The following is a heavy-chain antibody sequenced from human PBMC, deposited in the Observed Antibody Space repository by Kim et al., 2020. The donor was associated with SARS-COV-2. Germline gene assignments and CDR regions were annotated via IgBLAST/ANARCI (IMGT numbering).Heavy chain of an antibody. CDR1: GFTFSSYA. J-gene: IGHJ4*02. V-gene: IGHV3-23*01. Sequence: GGSLRLSCAASGFTFSSYAMSWVRQAPGKGLEWVSAISGSGGSTYYADSVKGRFTISRDNSKNTLYLQMNSLRAEDTAVYYCAKVGGVGYCSSTSCPGGFWDPGFGYWGQGTLVTVSS. CDR2: ISGSGGST. CDR3: AKVGGVGYCSSTSCPGGFWDPGFGY. D-gene: IGHD2-2*01.